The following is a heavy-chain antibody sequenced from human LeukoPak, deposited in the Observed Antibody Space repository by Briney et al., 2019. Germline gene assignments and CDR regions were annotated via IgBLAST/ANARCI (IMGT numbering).Heavy chain of an antibody. CDR3: ATGNAIAHIFMGS. D-gene: IGHD2-8*01. CDR2: IIPIFGTA. Sequence: SVKVSCKASGGTFSSYAISWVRQVPGQGLEWMGGIIPIFGTANYAQKFQGRVTITADESTSTAYMELSSLRSEDTAVYYCATGNAIAHIFMGSWGQGTLVTVSS. J-gene: IGHJ5*02. V-gene: IGHV1-69*13. CDR1: GGTFSSYA.